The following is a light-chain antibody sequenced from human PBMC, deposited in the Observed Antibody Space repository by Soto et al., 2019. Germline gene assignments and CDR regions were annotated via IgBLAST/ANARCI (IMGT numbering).Light chain of an antibody. Sequence: IEVTHSPSSLAASLGDRVTITCRASQTIGTYVNWYRQKPGRAPKPLIYDASNLEAGVPSRFRGSGSGTDFTFTISRLQPEDIATYYCQQYGNLPTFGQGTRLEI. J-gene: IGKJ5*01. CDR3: QQYGNLPT. CDR2: DAS. CDR1: QTIGTY. V-gene: IGKV1-33*01.